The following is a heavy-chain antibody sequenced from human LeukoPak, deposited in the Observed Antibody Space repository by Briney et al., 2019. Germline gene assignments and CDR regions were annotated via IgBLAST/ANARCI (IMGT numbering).Heavy chain of an antibody. CDR2: ISSNGGGT. J-gene: IGHJ6*02. CDR1: GXIFSSYA. D-gene: IGHD3-10*01. CDR3: ARGVTMIRGVMYFQYGMDV. V-gene: IGHV3-64*01. Sequence: PGGSLRLSWAGSGXIFSSYAMHWVRQAPGKGLEYVSGISSNGGGTYYVNSVKGRFTISRDNFKNTLYLQMGSLRPEDMAVYYCARGVTMIRGVMYFQYGMDVWGQGTTVTVSS.